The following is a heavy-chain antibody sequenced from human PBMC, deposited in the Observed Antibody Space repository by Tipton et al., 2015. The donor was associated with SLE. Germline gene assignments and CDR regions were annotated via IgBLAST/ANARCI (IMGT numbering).Heavy chain of an antibody. CDR3: ASLSAPSDY. V-gene: IGHV3-66*01. Sequence: SLRLSCAASGFIVNSNYMMWVRQAPEKGLEWVSVIYTGGSTYYADSVEGRFTISRDNAKNSLFLEMNSLRVDDTAVYYCASLSAPSDYWGQGTLVTVSS. CDR2: IYTGGST. CDR1: GFIVNSNY. J-gene: IGHJ4*02.